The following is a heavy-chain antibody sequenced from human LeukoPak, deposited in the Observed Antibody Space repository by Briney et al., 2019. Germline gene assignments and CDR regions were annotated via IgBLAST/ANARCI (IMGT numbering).Heavy chain of an antibody. CDR2: ISDSGGST. CDR1: GFTFSSYG. J-gene: IGHJ4*02. Sequence: PGGSLRLSCAASGFTFSSYGVTWVRQAPGKGLEWVSGISDSGGSTYYTDSVKGRCTISRDNSKKTVSLQMNNLRAEDTAVYFCARHDSFIPFWGQGTLVTVTS. V-gene: IGHV3-23*01. CDR3: ARHDSFIPF. D-gene: IGHD3-16*02.